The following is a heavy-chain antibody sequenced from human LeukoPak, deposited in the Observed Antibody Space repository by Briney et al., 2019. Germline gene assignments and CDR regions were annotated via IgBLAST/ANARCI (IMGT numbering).Heavy chain of an antibody. CDR1: GFTFSSYA. V-gene: IGHV3-30-3*01. D-gene: IGHD6-19*01. CDR2: ISYDGSNK. Sequence: GGSLRLSCAASGFTFSSYAMHWVRQAPGKGLEWVAVISYDGSNKYYADSVKGRFTISRDNSKNTLYLQMNSLRAEDTAVYYCARDLLYSSDYYFDYWGQGTLVTVSS. J-gene: IGHJ4*02. CDR3: ARDLLYSSDYYFDY.